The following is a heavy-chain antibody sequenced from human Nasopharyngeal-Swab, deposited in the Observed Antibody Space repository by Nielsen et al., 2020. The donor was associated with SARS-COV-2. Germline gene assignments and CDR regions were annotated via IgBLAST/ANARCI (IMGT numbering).Heavy chain of an antibody. CDR1: GFTFSSFA. J-gene: IGHJ4*02. V-gene: IGHV3-23*01. Sequence: GESLKISCAASGFTFSSFAMRLVRQAPGKGLEWGSGVSGDGASTYYADPVKGRFTISRDNAKSTLYLQMNSLRAEDTAVYYCTINSSPDYWVQGTLVTVSS. CDR3: TINSSPDY. CDR2: VSGDGAST. D-gene: IGHD5-24*01.